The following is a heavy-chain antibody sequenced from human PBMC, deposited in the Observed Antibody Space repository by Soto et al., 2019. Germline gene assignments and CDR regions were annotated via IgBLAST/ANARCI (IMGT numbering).Heavy chain of an antibody. Sequence: PSETLSLTCAVYGGSFSGYYWSWIRQPPGKGLEWIGEINHSGSTNYNPSLKSRVTISVDTSKNQFSLKLSSVTAADTAVYYCARSPGQQLVRRYFDYWGQGTLVTVSS. CDR2: INHSGST. V-gene: IGHV4-34*01. CDR1: GGSFSGYY. J-gene: IGHJ4*02. D-gene: IGHD6-13*01. CDR3: ARSPGQQLVRRYFDY.